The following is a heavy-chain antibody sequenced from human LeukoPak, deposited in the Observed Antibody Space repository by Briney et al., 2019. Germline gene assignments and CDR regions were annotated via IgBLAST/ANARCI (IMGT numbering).Heavy chain of an antibody. Sequence: ETLSLTCAVSGGSISSDNWWSWVRQAPGKGLEWVSSISSSTSYIYYADSVKGRFTISKDNAKNSLYLQMNSLRAEDTAVYYCARAGGSTVSHSDYWGQGTLVTVSS. D-gene: IGHD4-17*01. CDR2: ISSSTSYI. V-gene: IGHV3-21*01. J-gene: IGHJ4*02. CDR1: GGSISSDN. CDR3: ARAGGSTVSHSDY.